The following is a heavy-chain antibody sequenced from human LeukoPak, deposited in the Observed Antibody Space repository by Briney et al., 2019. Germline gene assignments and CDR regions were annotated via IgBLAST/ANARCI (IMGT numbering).Heavy chain of an antibody. V-gene: IGHV1-2*02. J-gene: IGHJ4*02. CDR3: ARDSAGADY. CDR1: GYTFTGYY. D-gene: IGHD3-10*01. CDR2: INPNTGGT. Sequence: ASVKVSCEASGYTFTGYYMYWVRQAPGLGLKWMGWINPNTGGTNYAQKFQGRVTMTRDTSITTAYMELIRLTSDDTAVYYCARDSAGADYWGQGTLVTVSS.